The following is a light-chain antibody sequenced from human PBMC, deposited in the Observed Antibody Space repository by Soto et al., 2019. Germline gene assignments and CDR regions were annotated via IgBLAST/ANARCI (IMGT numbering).Light chain of an antibody. CDR3: QQYGSSPWT. Sequence: ETVLTQSPGTLSLSPGERATLSCRASQTIRSNYLAWYRQTPGQAPRLLIYGASNRATGIADRFSGSCSGTDFTLIISRLEPEDFALYYCQQYGSSPWTFGQGTKVEIK. V-gene: IGKV3-20*01. J-gene: IGKJ1*01. CDR1: QTIRSNY. CDR2: GAS.